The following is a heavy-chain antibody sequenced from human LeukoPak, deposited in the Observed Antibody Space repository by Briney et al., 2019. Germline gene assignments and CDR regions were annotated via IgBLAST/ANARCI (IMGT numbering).Heavy chain of an antibody. CDR1: GSSIGAYS. CDR3: ARHRAEMATITDDAFDM. J-gene: IGHJ3*02. V-gene: IGHV4-4*09. D-gene: IGHD5-24*01. Sequence: SETLSLTCTVSGSSIGAYSWSWIRQPPGKGLEWIGYIYTTGSTHHNPSLKSRVTMPLDRSKNQFSLRLTYVTAADTAVFYCARHRAEMATITDDAFDMWGRGTMVTVSS. CDR2: IYTTGST.